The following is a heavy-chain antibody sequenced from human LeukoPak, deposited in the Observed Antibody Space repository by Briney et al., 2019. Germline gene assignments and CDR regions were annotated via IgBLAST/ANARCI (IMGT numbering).Heavy chain of an antibody. D-gene: IGHD2-2*01. CDR3: ARSSTRNWFDP. CDR2: IYTSGRT. V-gene: IGHV4-4*07. Sequence: SETLSLTCTVSGGSISSYYWSWIRQPAGKGLEWIGHIYTSGRTKYNPSLKSRVTMSVDTSKNQLSLKLSSVTAADTAIYYCARSSTRNWFDPWGQGTLVTVSS. J-gene: IGHJ5*02. CDR1: GGSISSYY.